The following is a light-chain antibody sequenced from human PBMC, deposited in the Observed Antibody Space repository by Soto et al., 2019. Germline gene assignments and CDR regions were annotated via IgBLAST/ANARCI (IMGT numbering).Light chain of an antibody. CDR1: QSVGSS. CDR3: QHHFNWPPFA. J-gene: IGKJ2*01. V-gene: IGKV3-15*01. Sequence: IVMTQSPATLSVSPGDRATLSCRASQSVGSSLAWYQQKPGQAPRLLIYLASTRATAVPARFSGSGSGTEFTLTISSLQSEDFAVYYCQHHFNWPPFAFGPGTKLEI. CDR2: LAS.